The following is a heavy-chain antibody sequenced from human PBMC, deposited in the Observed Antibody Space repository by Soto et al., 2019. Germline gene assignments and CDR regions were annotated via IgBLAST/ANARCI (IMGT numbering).Heavy chain of an antibody. CDR3: ARGLSVTLFDN. V-gene: IGHV4-31*03. J-gene: IGHJ4*02. Sequence: QVQLQESGPGLVKPSQTLSLTCTVSGGSISTGGYYWPWIRQHPGKGLEWIGYIYYSGSTYYNPSLKSRGTISGDTSKNQFSRQLSSVTAADTALYYWARGLSVTLFDNWGQGTVVTVSS. D-gene: IGHD4-17*01. CDR1: GGSISTGGYY. CDR2: IYYSGST.